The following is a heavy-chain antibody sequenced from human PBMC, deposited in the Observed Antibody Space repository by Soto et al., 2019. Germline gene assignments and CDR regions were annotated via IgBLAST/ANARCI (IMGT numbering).Heavy chain of an antibody. D-gene: IGHD4-17*01. V-gene: IGHV1-18*01. CDR2: ISAYNGNT. CDR1: GYTFTSYG. CDR3: ARLRLHTTVTPNSIPYFDY. J-gene: IGHJ4*02. Sequence: QVQLVQSGAEVKKPGASVKVSCKASGYTFTSYGISWVRQAPGQGLEWMGWISAYNGNTNYAQKLQGRVTMTTDTSTSTAYMEMRSLTSDDTPVYYCARLRLHTTVTPNSIPYFDYWGQGTLVTVSS.